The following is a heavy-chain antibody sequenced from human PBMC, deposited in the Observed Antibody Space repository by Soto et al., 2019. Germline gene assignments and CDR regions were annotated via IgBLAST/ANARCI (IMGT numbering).Heavy chain of an antibody. CDR2: ISGSGGST. V-gene: IGHV3-23*01. CDR3: AKDSRGWPETNDY. Sequence: EVQLLESGGGLVQPGGSLRLSCAASGFTFSSYAMSWVRQAPGKGLEWVSAISGSGGSTYYADSVKGRFTISRDNSKNTLYLQMNSLRDEDTAVYYCAKDSRGWPETNDYWGQGTLVTVSS. CDR1: GFTFSSYA. D-gene: IGHD6-19*01. J-gene: IGHJ4*02.